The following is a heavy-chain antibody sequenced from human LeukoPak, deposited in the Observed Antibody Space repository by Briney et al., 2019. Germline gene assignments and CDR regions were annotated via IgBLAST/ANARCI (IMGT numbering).Heavy chain of an antibody. CDR1: GGSISSYY. J-gene: IGHJ4*02. V-gene: IGHV4-39*01. CDR3: ARNRPPDY. Sequence: SETLSLTCTVSGGSISSYYWGWIRQPPGKGLEWIGSIYYSGSTYYNPSLKSRVTISVDTSKNQFSLKLSSVTAADTAVYYCARNRPPDYWGQGTLVTVSS. CDR2: IYYSGST.